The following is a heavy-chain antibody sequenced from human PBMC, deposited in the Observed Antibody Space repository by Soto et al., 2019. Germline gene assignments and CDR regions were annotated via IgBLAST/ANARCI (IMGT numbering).Heavy chain of an antibody. CDR1: GFTFSDYY. CDR3: ARDYPPQVGSGYYFVDY. D-gene: IGHD3-22*01. J-gene: IGHJ4*02. Sequence: GSLRLSCAASGFTFSDYYMSWIRQAPGKGLEWVSYISSSGSTIYYADSVKGRFTISRDNAKNSLYLQMNSLRAEDTAVYYCARDYPPQVGSGYYFVDYWGQGTLVTVSS. CDR2: ISSSGSTI. V-gene: IGHV3-11*01.